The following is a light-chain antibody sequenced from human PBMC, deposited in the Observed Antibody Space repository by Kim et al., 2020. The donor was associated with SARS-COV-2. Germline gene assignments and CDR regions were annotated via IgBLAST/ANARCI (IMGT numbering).Light chain of an antibody. CDR2: DTS. Sequence: SVGDRVTITCQASQDITNYLNWYQQKPGKAPKLLIYDTSNLEIGIPSRFSGSGSGTYFTFTISSLQPEDFATYYCQQSHGLPLTFGGGTKVEI. CDR3: QQSHGLPLT. CDR1: QDITNY. V-gene: IGKV1-33*01. J-gene: IGKJ4*01.